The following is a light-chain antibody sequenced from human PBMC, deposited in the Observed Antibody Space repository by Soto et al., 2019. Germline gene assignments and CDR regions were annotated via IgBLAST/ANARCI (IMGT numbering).Light chain of an antibody. CDR1: SSDVGGYNY. V-gene: IGLV2-11*01. J-gene: IGLJ1*01. CDR3: CSYAGSYTFYV. Sequence: ALTQPRSVSGSPGQSVTISCTGTSSDVGGYNYVSWYQQHPGKAPKLMIYDVSKRPSGVPDRFSGSKSGNTASLTISGLQAEDDADYYCCSYAGSYTFYVFGTGTKVTVL. CDR2: DVS.